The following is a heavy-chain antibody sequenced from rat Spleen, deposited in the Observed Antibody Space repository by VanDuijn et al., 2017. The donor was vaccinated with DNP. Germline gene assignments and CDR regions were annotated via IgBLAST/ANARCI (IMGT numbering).Heavy chain of an antibody. V-gene: IGHV5-31*01. CDR3: ARHGDYSSYIYVRYFDY. CDR1: GFTFNNYW. J-gene: IGHJ2*01. Sequence: EVQLVESGGDLVQPGRSLKLSCVASGFTFNNYWMTWIRQVPGKGLEWVASITSSGGSTYYPDSVKGRFTISRDNAKNTLYLQMNSLRSEDTATYYCARHGDYSSYIYVRYFDYWGQGVMVTVSS. D-gene: IGHD1-2*01. CDR2: ITSSGGST.